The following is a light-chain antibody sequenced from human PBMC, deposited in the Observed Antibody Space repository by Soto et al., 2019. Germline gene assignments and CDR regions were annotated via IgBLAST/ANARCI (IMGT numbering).Light chain of an antibody. V-gene: IGKV3-15*01. J-gene: IGKJ4*01. CDR1: QSVSNN. CDR3: QQYNNWPPLT. CDR2: GAS. Sequence: EIVMTQSPATLSLSPCDRATLSCRPSQSVSNNLAWYQQKPGQAPRLLIYGASTRATGIPARFSGSGSGTEFTLTISSLQSEDFAVYYCQQYNNWPPLTFGGGTKVDIK.